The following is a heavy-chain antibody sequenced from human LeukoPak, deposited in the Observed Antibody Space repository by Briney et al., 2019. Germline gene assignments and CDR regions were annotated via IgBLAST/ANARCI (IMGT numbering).Heavy chain of an antibody. CDR3: ARDPLRYFDWLPRSYGMDV. V-gene: IGHV1-18*01. J-gene: IGHJ6*02. CDR2: ISAYNGNT. D-gene: IGHD3-9*01. Sequence: ASVKVSCKASGYTFTSYGISWVRQAPGQGLEWRGWISAYNGNTNYAQKLQGRVTMTTDTSTSTAYMELRSLRSDDTAVYYCARDPLRYFDWLPRSYGMDVWGQGTTVTVSS. CDR1: GYTFTSYG.